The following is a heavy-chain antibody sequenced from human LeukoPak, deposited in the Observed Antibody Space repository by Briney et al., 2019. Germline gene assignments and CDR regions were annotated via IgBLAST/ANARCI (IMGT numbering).Heavy chain of an antibody. V-gene: IGHV3-33*01. CDR3: ARDDCSSPICYGY. D-gene: IGHD2-2*01. CDR1: GFNFRFYG. CDR2: IWNDGSKE. Sequence: GGSLRLSCAASGFNFRFYGMHWVRQAPGKGLECVAVIWNDGSKESYADSVKGRFTISRDNSMNTLYLQMNSLRVEDTAVYYCARDDCSSPICYGYWGQGTLVAVSS. J-gene: IGHJ4*02.